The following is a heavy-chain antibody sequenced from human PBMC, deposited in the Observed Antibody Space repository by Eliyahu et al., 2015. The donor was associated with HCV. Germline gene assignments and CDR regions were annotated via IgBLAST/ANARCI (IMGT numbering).Heavy chain of an antibody. Sequence: EVQLVXSGGGXVQPGXSLXLSCAASGFXFSNYWMHWVRQAPGKGLVWVSGINSDGSXTXYADSVKGRFTXSRDNAKNTLNLQMNSLRGEDTAVYYCARGYASGLVSSWGQGTLVTVSS. CDR2: INSDGSXT. D-gene: IGHD6-19*01. CDR1: GFXFSNYW. J-gene: IGHJ5*02. CDR3: ARGYASGLVSS. V-gene: IGHV3-74*01.